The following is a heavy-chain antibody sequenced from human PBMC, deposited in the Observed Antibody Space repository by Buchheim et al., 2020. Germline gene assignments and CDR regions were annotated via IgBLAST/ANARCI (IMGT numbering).Heavy chain of an antibody. D-gene: IGHD5-18*01. CDR2: ISYDGSNK. CDR3: AKDAHTATGYFDY. V-gene: IGHV3-30-3*01. CDR1: GFTFSSYA. Sequence: QVQLVESGGGVVQPGRSLRLSCAASGFTFSSYAMHWVRQAPGKGLEWVAVISYDGSNKYYADSVKGRFTISRDNSKNTLYLQMNSLRAEDTAVYYCAKDAHTATGYFDYWGQGTL. J-gene: IGHJ4*02.